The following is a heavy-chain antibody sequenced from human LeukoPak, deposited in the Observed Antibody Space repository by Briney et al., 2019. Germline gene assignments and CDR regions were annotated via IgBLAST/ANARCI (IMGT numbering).Heavy chain of an antibody. D-gene: IGHD3-10*01. Sequence: GGSLRLSCAASGFTFGSCWMNWVRQAPGKGLEWVSAMNSGGETYYADSVRGRFIISRDKSRNTLYLQMNSLRVDDTAVYYCARGGSMVRGVLWGQGTLVTVSS. CDR2: MNSGGET. J-gene: IGHJ4*02. CDR3: ARGGSMVRGVL. CDR1: GFTFGSCW. V-gene: IGHV3-53*01.